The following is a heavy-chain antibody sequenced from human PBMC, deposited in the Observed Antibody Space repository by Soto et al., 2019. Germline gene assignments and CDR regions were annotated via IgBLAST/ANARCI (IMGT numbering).Heavy chain of an antibody. D-gene: IGHD6-6*01. CDR1: GFIFSTSW. CDR3: LRAKYSITYFDS. V-gene: IGHV3-74*01. Sequence: EVQLVESGGGLVQPGGSLRLSCTASGFIFSTSWMHWVRQVPGKGPVWVSRINSDGSVTNYADSVKGRFTISRDNAKSTQDLYMNSLRGEDTAVYYCLRAKYSITYFDSWGQGALVTVSS. CDR2: INSDGSVT. J-gene: IGHJ4*02.